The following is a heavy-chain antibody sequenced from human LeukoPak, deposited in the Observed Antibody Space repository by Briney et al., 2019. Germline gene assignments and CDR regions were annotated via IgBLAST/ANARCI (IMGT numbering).Heavy chain of an antibody. CDR3: AKDRGGGSCSYFDY. Sequence: TGGSLRLSCAASGFIFSSYAMSWVRQAPGKGLEWVSGITITGGRTYYADSVKGRFTISTDNSKNTLYLQMNSLRVEDTAIYYCAKDRGGGSCSYFDYWGQGTLVTVSS. J-gene: IGHJ4*02. D-gene: IGHD2-15*01. CDR1: GFIFSSYA. CDR2: ITITGGRT. V-gene: IGHV3-23*01.